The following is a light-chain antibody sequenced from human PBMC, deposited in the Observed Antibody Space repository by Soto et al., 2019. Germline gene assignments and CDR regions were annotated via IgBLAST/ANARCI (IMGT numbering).Light chain of an antibody. CDR2: GNS. J-gene: IGLJ1*01. CDR3: QSYDSSLSCSGNYV. V-gene: IGLV1-40*01. CDR1: SSNIGAGYD. Sequence: QSVLTQPPSVSGAPGQRVTISCTGSSSNIGAGYDVHWYQQLPGTAPKLLIYGNSNRPSGVPDRFSGSKSGTSASLAITGLQAEDEADYYCQSYDSSLSCSGNYVFGTGTKVTVL.